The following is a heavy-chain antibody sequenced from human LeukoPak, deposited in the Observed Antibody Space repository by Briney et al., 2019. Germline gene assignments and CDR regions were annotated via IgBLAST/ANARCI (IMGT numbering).Heavy chain of an antibody. V-gene: IGHV4-34*01. Sequence: SETLSLTCAVYGGSFSGYYWSWIRQPPGRGLEWIGEINHSGSTNYNPSLKSRVTISVDTSKNQFSLKLSSVTAADTAVYYCARSLWSGDSYARQDVYFDYWGQGTLVTVSS. CDR1: GGSFSGYY. CDR3: ARSLWSGDSYARQDVYFDY. CDR2: INHSGST. D-gene: IGHD5-18*01. J-gene: IGHJ4*02.